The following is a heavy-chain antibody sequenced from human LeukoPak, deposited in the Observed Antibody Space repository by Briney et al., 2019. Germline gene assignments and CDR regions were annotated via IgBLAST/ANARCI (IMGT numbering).Heavy chain of an antibody. CDR3: ARVAFPSHYDILTGYPTVDY. CDR1: GYTFTSYD. CDR2: MNPNSGNT. D-gene: IGHD3-9*01. Sequence: ASVKVSCKASGYTFTSYDINWVRQATGQGLEWMGWMNPNSGNTGYAQKFQGRVTMTRNTSISTAYMERSSLRSEDTAVYYCARVAFPSHYDILTGYPTVDYWGQGTLVTVSS. J-gene: IGHJ4*02. V-gene: IGHV1-8*01.